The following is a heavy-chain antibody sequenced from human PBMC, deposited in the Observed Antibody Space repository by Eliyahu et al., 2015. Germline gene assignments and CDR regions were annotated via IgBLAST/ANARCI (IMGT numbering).Heavy chain of an antibody. CDR3: ARHSGVGATTPVSYYYYGMDV. CDR1: GYSFTSYW. D-gene: IGHD1-26*01. J-gene: IGHJ6*02. CDR2: IYPGDSDT. Sequence: EVQLVQSGAEVKKPGESLKISCKGSGYSFTSYWIXWGRQMPGKGLEWMGIIYPGDSDTRYSPSFQGQVTISADKSISTAYLQWSSLKASDTAMYYCARHSGVGATTPVSYYYYGMDVWGQGTTVTVSS. V-gene: IGHV5-51*01.